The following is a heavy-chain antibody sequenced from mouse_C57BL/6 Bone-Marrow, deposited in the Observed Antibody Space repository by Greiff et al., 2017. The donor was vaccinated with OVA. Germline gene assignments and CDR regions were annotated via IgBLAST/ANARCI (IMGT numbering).Heavy chain of an antibody. CDR3: AWRYYGSSYWYFDV. D-gene: IGHD1-1*01. CDR2: IDPSDSYT. V-gene: IGHV1-69*01. CDR1: GYTFTSYW. J-gene: IGHJ1*03. Sequence: QVQLQQPGAELVMPGASVKLSCKASGYTFTSYWMHWVKQRPGQGLEWIGEIDPSDSYTNYNQKFKGKSTLTVDKSSSTAYMQLSSLTSEDSAVYYCAWRYYGSSYWYFDVWGTGTTVTVSS.